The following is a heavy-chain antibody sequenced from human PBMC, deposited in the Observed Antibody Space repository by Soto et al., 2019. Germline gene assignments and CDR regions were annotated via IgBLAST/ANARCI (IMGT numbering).Heavy chain of an antibody. Sequence: GGSLRLSCAASGFTFSSYAMSWVRQAPGKGLEWVSAISGSGGSTYYADSVKGRFTISRDNSKNTLYLQVNSLRAEDTAVYYCAKSVATPPPRYCSSTSCSAELDYWGQGTLVTVSS. CDR2: ISGSGGST. J-gene: IGHJ4*02. V-gene: IGHV3-23*01. D-gene: IGHD2-2*01. CDR1: GFTFSSYA. CDR3: AKSVATPPPRYCSSTSCSAELDY.